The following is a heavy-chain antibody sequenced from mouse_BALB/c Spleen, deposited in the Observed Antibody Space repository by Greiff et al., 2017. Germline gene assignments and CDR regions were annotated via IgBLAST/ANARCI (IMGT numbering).Heavy chain of an antibody. J-gene: IGHJ3*01. CDR3: ARWVREGSWFAY. Sequence: VKLVESGAELVRPGTSVKISCKASGYTFTNYWLGWVKQRPGHGLEWIGDIYPGGGYTNYNEKFKGKATLTADTSSSTAYMQLSSLTSEDSAVYFCARWVREGSWFAYWGQGTLVTVSA. V-gene: IGHV1-63*02. CDR1: GYTFTNYW. CDR2: IYPGGGYT. D-gene: IGHD2-14*01.